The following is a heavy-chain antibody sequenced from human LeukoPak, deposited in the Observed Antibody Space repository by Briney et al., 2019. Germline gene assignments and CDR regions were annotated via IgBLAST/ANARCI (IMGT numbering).Heavy chain of an antibody. CDR2: IGTAGDT. V-gene: IGHV3-13*01. J-gene: IGHJ4*02. Sequence: PGGSLRLSCAASGLTFSSYDMHWVRQATGKGLEWVSAIGTAGDTYYPGSVKGRFTISRENAKNSLYLQMNSLRAGDTAVYYCARGKFSSGWYVDYWGQGTLVTVSS. CDR1: GLTFSSYD. D-gene: IGHD6-19*01. CDR3: ARGKFSSGWYVDY.